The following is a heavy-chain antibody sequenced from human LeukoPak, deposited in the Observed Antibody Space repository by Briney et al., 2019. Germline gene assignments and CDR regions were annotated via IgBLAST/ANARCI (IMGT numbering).Heavy chain of an antibody. CDR2: INSDGSST. Sequence: QPGGSLRLSCAASGFTFSSYWMHWVRQAPGRGLVWVSRINSDGSSTSYADYVKGRFTISRDNAKNTLYLQMNSLRAEDTAVYYCAREKRIAAAGNSLDYWGQGTLVTVSS. D-gene: IGHD6-13*01. CDR1: GFTFSSYW. CDR3: AREKRIAAAGNSLDY. V-gene: IGHV3-74*01. J-gene: IGHJ4*02.